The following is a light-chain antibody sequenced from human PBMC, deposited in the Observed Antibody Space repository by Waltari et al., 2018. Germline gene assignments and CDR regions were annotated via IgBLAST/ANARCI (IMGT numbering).Light chain of an antibody. J-gene: IGKJ4*01. CDR1: QSVSSK. V-gene: IGKV3-15*01. Sequence: EIVMTQSPATLSVSPGESATLSCRASQSVSSKLAWYQQKPGQAPRLLIYGASTRATVIPARFRGSGSGTDFTLTISSLQSEDFAVYYCQQYNNWPLTFGGGTKVEIK. CDR2: GAS. CDR3: QQYNNWPLT.